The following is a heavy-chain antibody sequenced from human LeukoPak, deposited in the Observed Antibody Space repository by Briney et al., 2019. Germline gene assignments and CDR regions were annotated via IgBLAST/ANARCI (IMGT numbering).Heavy chain of an antibody. J-gene: IGHJ3*02. V-gene: IGHV4-39*01. D-gene: IGHD3-3*01. CDR3: ARALRFLEWLVHDAFDI. CDR1: GGSISSSSYY. Sequence: SETLSLTCTVSGGSISSSSYYWGWIRQPPGKGLEWIGSIFYSGSTYYNPSLKSRVTISVDTSKNQFSLKLSSVTAADTAVYYCARALRFLEWLVHDAFDIWGLGTMVTVSS. CDR2: IFYSGST.